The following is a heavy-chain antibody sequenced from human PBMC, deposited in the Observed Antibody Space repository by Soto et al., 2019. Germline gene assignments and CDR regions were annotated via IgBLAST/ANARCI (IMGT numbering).Heavy chain of an antibody. CDR3: ARVPCSSTSCYSYYYYGMDV. CDR1: GGTFSSYA. J-gene: IGHJ6*02. CDR2: IIPIFGTA. Sequence: VQLVQSGAEVKKPGSSVKVSCKASGGTFSSYAISWVRQAPGQGLEWMGGIIPIFGTANYAQKFQGRVTITADESTSTAYMELSSLRSEDTAVYYCARVPCSSTSCYSYYYYGMDVWGQGTTVTVSS. D-gene: IGHD2-2*01. V-gene: IGHV1-69*01.